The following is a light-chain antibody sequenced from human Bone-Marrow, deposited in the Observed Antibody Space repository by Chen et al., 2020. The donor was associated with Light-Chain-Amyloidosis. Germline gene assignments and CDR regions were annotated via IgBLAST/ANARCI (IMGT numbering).Light chain of an antibody. Sequence: QSVLTQPPSASGTPGQRVTISCSGSSSNIGTKNVNWYQQLPGPAPKLLIYTDHQRPSGVPDRFSGSKSDTSASLAISGLQSEDEAGYYCAAWDGSLDGWVFGGGTKLPVL. CDR3: AAWDGSLDGWV. CDR1: SSNIGTKN. J-gene: IGLJ3*02. V-gene: IGLV1-44*01. CDR2: TDH.